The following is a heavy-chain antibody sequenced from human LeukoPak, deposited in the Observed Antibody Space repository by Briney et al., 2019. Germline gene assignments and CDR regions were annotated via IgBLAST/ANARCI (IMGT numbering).Heavy chain of an antibody. CDR2: IYSSGST. V-gene: IGHV4-61*02. J-gene: IGHJ5*02. CDR3: AREGSAYWSFDP. CDR1: GGSISSGSYY. D-gene: IGHD2-15*01. Sequence: NASETLSLTCTVSGGSISSGSYYWNWIRQPAGKGLEWIERIYSSGSTNYNPSLKSRVTISVDTSKNQFSLKLNSATAADTAVYYCAREGSAYWSFDPWGQGTLVTVSS.